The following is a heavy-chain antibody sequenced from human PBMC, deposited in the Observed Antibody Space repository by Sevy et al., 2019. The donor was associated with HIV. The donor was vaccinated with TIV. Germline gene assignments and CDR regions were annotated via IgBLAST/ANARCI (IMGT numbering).Heavy chain of an antibody. Sequence: ASVKVSSKASGYTFTSYDINWVRQATGQGLEWMGWMNPNSGNRGYAQKFQGRVTMTTNTSISTAYMELSSLRSEDTAVYYCARADLDSSTFFYYYGMDVWGQGTTVTVSS. D-gene: IGHD2-2*01. CDR1: GYTFTSYD. V-gene: IGHV1-8*01. J-gene: IGHJ6*02. CDR2: MNPNSGNR. CDR3: ARADLDSSTFFYYYGMDV.